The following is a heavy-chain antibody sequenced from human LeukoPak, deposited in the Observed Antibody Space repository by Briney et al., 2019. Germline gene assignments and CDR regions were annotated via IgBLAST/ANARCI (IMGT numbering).Heavy chain of an antibody. CDR1: GFTFSSYA. CDR3: AKDQCSGSYYWFDP. CDR2: ISGSGDST. D-gene: IGHD1-26*01. J-gene: IGHJ5*02. V-gene: IGHV3-23*01. Sequence: GGSLRLSCAASGFTFSSYAMTWVRQAPGKGLEWVSSISGSGDSTYYADSVKGRFTISRDNSKNTLYLQMNSLRAEGTAVYYCAKDQCSGSYYWFDPWGQGTLVTVSS.